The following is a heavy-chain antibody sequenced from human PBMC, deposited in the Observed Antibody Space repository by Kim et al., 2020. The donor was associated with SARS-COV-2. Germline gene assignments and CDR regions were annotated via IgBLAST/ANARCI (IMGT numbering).Heavy chain of an antibody. CDR2: IKSKTDGGTT. CDR3: TTLSMTTVTTSGGS. Sequence: GGSLRLSCAASGFTFSNAWMSWVRQAPGKGLEWVGRIKSKTDGGTTDYAAPVKGRFTISRDDSKNTLYLQMNSLKTEDTAVYYCTTLSMTTVTTSGGSWGQGTLVTVSS. D-gene: IGHD4-17*01. CDR1: GFTFSNAW. J-gene: IGHJ5*02. V-gene: IGHV3-15*01.